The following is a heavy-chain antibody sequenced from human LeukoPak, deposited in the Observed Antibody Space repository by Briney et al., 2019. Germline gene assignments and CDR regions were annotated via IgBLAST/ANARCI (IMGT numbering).Heavy chain of an antibody. V-gene: IGHV1-18*01. CDR2: ISAYNGNT. CDR3: ARVLSFPMIVVFPGAFDI. J-gene: IGHJ3*02. Sequence: GASVKVSCKASGYTFTSYGISWVRQAPGQGLEWMGWISAYNGNTNYAQKLQGRVTMTTDTSTSTAYMELRSLRSDDTAVYYCARVLSFPMIVVFPGAFDIGAKGTMVTV. D-gene: IGHD3-22*01. CDR1: GYTFTSYG.